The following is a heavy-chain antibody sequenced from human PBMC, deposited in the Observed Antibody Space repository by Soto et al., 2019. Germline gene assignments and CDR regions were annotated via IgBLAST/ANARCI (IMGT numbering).Heavy chain of an antibody. J-gene: IGHJ5*02. CDR3: AKSPVGLREPNWFDP. CDR2: ISGSGGST. Sequence: PXASLRLSCAASGFTFSSYAMSWVRQAPGKGLEWVSAISGSGGSTYYADSVKGRFTISRDNSKNTLYLQMNSLRAEDTAVYYCAKSPVGLREPNWFDPWGQGTLVTVSS. V-gene: IGHV3-23*01. D-gene: IGHD1-26*01. CDR1: GFTFSSYA.